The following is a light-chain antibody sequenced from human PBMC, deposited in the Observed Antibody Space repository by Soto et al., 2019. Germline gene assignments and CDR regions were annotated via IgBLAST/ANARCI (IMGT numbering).Light chain of an antibody. CDR3: QQYYSIPIT. CDR2: WVS. CDR1: QSVLYSSNNKNY. J-gene: IGKJ5*01. V-gene: IGKV4-1*01. Sequence: DIVMTQSPDSLAVSLGERATINCKSSQSVLYSSNNKNYLTWYQQKPGQPPKLLVYWVSTRESGVPDRFSGSGSGTDFTLTISSLQADDVAVYYCQQYYSIPITVGQGTGLVIK.